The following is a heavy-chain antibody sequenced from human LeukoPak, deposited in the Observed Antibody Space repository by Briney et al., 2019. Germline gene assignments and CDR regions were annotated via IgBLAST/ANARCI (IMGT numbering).Heavy chain of an antibody. D-gene: IGHD1-26*01. CDR2: IYYSGST. V-gene: IGHV4-59*12. CDR1: GGSISSYY. Sequence: SETLSLTCTVSGGSISSYYWSWIRQPPGKGLEWIGYIYYSGSTYYNPSLKSRVTISVDTSKNQFSLKLSSVTAADTAVYYCARLSGSWRTFDIWGQGTMVTVSS. J-gene: IGHJ3*02. CDR3: ARLSGSWRTFDI.